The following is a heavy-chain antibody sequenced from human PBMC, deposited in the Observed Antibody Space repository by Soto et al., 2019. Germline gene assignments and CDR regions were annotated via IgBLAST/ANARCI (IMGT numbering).Heavy chain of an antibody. J-gene: IGHJ6*01. Sequence: QVQLVESGGGGVQPGTSVRLSCAASGFTFSGYGMHWVRQAPGKGLEWVAAISYDGSNKHYADSVKGRFTISRDNSKNTLSLQMDGLRGEDTALYHCAKGLVGYVFGVQDYHYGMDVWGQGATVIVSS. V-gene: IGHV3-30*18. CDR1: GFTFSGYG. CDR3: AKGLVGYVFGVQDYHYGMDV. CDR2: ISYDGSNK. D-gene: IGHD2-8*02.